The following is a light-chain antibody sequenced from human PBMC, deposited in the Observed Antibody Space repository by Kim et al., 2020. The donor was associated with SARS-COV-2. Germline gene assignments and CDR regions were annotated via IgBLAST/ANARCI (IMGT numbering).Light chain of an antibody. Sequence: DIQMTQSPSSLSASVGDRVTITCQASQDISNYLNWYQQKPGKAPKVLIYDASKLEIGVPSRFSGSGSGTDFTLTISSLQPEDIATYYCQQYDSFLFTFGGGTKVDIK. V-gene: IGKV1-33*01. CDR3: QQYDSFLFT. CDR1: QDISNY. J-gene: IGKJ4*01. CDR2: DAS.